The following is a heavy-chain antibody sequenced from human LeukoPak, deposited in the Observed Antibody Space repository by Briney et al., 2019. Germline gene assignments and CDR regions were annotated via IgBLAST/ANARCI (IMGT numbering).Heavy chain of an antibody. J-gene: IGHJ4*02. CDR2: IRSKANSYAT. V-gene: IGHV3-73*01. D-gene: IGHD5-18*01. CDR1: GFTFSSYW. CDR3: TRHTAMAGY. Sequence: PGGSLRLSCAASGFTFSSYWMSWVRQAPGKGLEWVGRIRSKANSYATAYAASVKGRFTISRDDSKNTAYLQMNSLKTEDTAVYYCTRHTAMAGYWGQGTLVTVSS.